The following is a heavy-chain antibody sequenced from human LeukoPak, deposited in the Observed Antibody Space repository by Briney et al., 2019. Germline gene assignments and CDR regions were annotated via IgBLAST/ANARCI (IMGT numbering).Heavy chain of an antibody. J-gene: IGHJ5*02. D-gene: IGHD3-10*01. CDR2: IYYSGST. Sequence: PSETLSLTCTVSGGSISSGGYYWSWLRQHPGKGLEWIGYIYYSGSTYYNPSLKSRVTISVDTSKNQFSLKLSSVTAADTAVYYCARAVRGVIINWFDPWGQGTLVTVSS. CDR1: GGSISSGGYY. V-gene: IGHV4-31*03. CDR3: ARAVRGVIINWFDP.